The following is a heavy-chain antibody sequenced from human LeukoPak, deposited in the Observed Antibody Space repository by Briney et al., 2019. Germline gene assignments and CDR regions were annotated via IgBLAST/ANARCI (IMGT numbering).Heavy chain of an antibody. D-gene: IGHD6-13*01. V-gene: IGHV3-7*01. CDR3: ARDIAAAGLFFDY. CDR1: GFTFSSYW. Sequence: GGSLRLSCAASGFTFSSYWMSWVRQAPGKGLEWVANMKYDGSEKDYVDSVKGRFTVSKDNAKNSLYLQMNSLRAEDTAVYYCARDIAAAGLFFDYWGQGTLVTVSS. CDR2: MKYDGSEK. J-gene: IGHJ4*02.